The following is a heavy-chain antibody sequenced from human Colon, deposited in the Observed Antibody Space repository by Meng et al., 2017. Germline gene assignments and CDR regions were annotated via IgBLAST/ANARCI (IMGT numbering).Heavy chain of an antibody. CDR2: INHSGST. CDR1: GDAISSGGYY. J-gene: IGHJ5*02. V-gene: IGHV4-31*03. Sequence: QVQLQESGPGLVRPSQTLSLTCTVSGDAISSGGYYWSWIRQPPGKGLEWIGEINHSGSTNYNPYLKSRVTISVDTSKNQFSLKLSSVTAADTAVYYCARDLRRWFGELGADWFDPWGQGTLVTVSS. CDR3: ARDLRRWFGELGADWFDP. D-gene: IGHD3-10*01.